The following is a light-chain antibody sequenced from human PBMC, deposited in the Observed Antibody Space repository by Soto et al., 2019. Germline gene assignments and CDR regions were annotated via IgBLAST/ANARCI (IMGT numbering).Light chain of an antibody. CDR1: ESVGRDY. CDR3: QQYASSPLT. CDR2: GAS. J-gene: IGKJ4*01. V-gene: IGKV3D-20*01. Sequence: EIVLTQSPATLSLSPGERATLSCGASESVGRDYLARYQQKPGLAPRLLIYGASNRATGIPDRFSGGGSGTDFTLIISRLEPEDFAVYFCQQYASSPLTFGGGTEVEI.